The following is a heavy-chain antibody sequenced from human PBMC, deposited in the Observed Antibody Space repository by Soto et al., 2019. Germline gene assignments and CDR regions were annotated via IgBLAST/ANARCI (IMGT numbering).Heavy chain of an antibody. V-gene: IGHV1-69*01. CDR2: IIPIFGTA. CDR3: ARGSGSHHATENPGPYYFDY. J-gene: IGHJ4*02. D-gene: IGHD3-10*01. Sequence: QVQLVQSGAEVKKPGSSVKVSCKASGGTFSSYAISWVRQAPGQGLEWMGGIIPIFGTANYAQKFQGRVTITADESTSTAYMELSSLRSEDTAVYYCARGSGSHHATENPGPYYFDYCGQGTLVTVSS. CDR1: GGTFSSYA.